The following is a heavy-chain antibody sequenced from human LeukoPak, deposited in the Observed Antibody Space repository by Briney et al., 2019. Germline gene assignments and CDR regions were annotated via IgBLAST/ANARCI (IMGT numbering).Heavy chain of an antibody. CDR1: GFTVSSDC. J-gene: IGHJ4*01. D-gene: IGHD5-18*01. CDR3: ARADKNMVRGSDY. Sequence: PGGSLRLSSAASGFTVSSDCMSWVRQAPGKGLEWVSFIYTGGSTYYADSVKGRFTISRDNSKNTLYLQMNSLRAEDTAVYYCARADKNMVRGSDYWGHGTLVTVSS. V-gene: IGHV3-66*01. CDR2: IYTGGST.